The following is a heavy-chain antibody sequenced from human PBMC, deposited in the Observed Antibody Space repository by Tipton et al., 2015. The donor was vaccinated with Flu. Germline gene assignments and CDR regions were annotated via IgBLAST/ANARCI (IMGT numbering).Heavy chain of an antibody. CDR1: GIPMRSGIQS. D-gene: IGHD3-22*01. J-gene: IGHJ4*02. CDR2: TYTNGDT. CDR3: ARVSPRRVTAIVVVMLPEGYFDY. V-gene: IGHV4-61*02. Sequence: TLSLTCSVSGIPMRSGIQSWSWIRQSAGKGLEWIGLTYTNGDTTYNPSLKSRVTISIDTSKNQLSLTLTSVTAADTAVYYCARVSPRRVTAIVVVMLPEGYFDYWGQGTLVIVSS.